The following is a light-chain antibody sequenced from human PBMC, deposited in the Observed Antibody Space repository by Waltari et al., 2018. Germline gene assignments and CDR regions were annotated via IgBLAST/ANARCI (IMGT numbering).Light chain of an antibody. CDR2: EDT. CDR1: SGDIGAFNR. Sequence: QSALTQPASVSGSPGQSLTISCSGTSGDIGAFNRVSWYQQFAGQAPPLLTYEDTLPPPEISDRFSGAKSGDTASLTISGLQAEDEADYFCLSYTTINTWVFGGGTKVTVL. J-gene: IGLJ3*02. V-gene: IGLV2-14*01. CDR3: LSYTTINTWV.